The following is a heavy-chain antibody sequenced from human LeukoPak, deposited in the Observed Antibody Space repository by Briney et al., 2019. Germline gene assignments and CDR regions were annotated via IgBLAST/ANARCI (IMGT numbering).Heavy chain of an antibody. CDR3: ATEGGRPAAGQTGPYYYYYMDV. CDR2: FDPEDGET. V-gene: IGHV1-24*01. Sequence: ASVKVSCKVSGYTLTELSMHWVRQAPGKGLEWMGGFDPEDGETIYAQKFQGRVTMTEDTSTDTAYMELSSLRSEDTAVYYCATEGGRPAAGQTGPYYYYYMDVWGKGTTVTVSS. CDR1: GYTLTELS. D-gene: IGHD6-13*01. J-gene: IGHJ6*03.